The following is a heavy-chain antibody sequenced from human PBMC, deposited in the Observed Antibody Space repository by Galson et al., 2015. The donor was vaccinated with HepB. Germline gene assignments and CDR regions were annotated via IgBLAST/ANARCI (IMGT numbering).Heavy chain of an antibody. V-gene: IGHV3-21*01. J-gene: IGHJ6*02. CDR2: ISSSSSYI. D-gene: IGHD2-2*01. CDR1: GFTFSSYS. Sequence: SLRLSCAASGFTFSSYSMNWVRQAPGKGLEWVSSISSSSSYIYYADSAKGRFTISRDNAKNSLYLQMNSLRAEDTAVYYCARFALVPAAINPSYYGMDVWGQGTTVTVSS. CDR3: ARFALVPAAINPSYYGMDV.